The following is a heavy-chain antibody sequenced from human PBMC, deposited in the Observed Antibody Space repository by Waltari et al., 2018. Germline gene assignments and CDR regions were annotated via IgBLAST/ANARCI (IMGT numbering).Heavy chain of an antibody. Sequence: EVQLVESGGGLVQPGGSLRLSCAASGFTFSSYWMSWVRQAPGKGLEWVANIKQDGSEKYYVDSVKGRFTISRDNAKNSLYLQMNSLRAEDTAVYYCASPFRESRRVHDAFDIWGQGTMVTVSS. V-gene: IGHV3-7*01. CDR3: ASPFRESRRVHDAFDI. J-gene: IGHJ3*02. CDR1: GFTFSSYW. CDR2: IKQDGSEK.